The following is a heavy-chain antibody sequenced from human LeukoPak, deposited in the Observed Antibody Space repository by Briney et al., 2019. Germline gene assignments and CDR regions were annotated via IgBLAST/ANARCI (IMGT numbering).Heavy chain of an antibody. V-gene: IGHV3-23*01. CDR2: ISGSGGST. J-gene: IGHJ4*02. D-gene: IGHD1-26*01. Sequence: GGSLRLSCAASGFTFSSYAVSWVHQAPGKGLEWVSAISGSGGSTYYADSVKGRFTISRDNAKNSLYLQMNSLRAEDTAVYYCARDPSLGDPLDYWGQGTLVTVSS. CDR1: GFTFSSYA. CDR3: ARDPSLGDPLDY.